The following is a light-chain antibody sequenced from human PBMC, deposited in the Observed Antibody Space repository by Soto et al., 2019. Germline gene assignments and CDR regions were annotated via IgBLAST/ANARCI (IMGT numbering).Light chain of an antibody. V-gene: IGLV2-14*01. CDR2: EVS. CDR1: SSDVGGYNY. J-gene: IGLJ2*01. CDR3: TSYTSISTVV. Sequence: QSVLTQPASVSGSPGQSITISCTGTSSDVGGYNYVSWYQQHPGKAPKLMIYEVSNRPSGISNRFSGSKSGNTASLTISGLQAKDEADYYCTSYTSISTVVFGGGTKVTVL.